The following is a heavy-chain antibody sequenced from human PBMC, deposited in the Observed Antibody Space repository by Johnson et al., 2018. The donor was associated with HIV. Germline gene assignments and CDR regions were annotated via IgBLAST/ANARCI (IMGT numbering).Heavy chain of an antibody. Sequence: QVQLVESGGGVVQPGRSLRLSCAASGFSLSSYAMHWVRQAPGKGLEWVAVISYDGSNKYYADSVKGRFTISRDNSKNTLSLQMNSLRAEDTAVYYCAKDTVWSSGYYGGAFDIWGQGTMVTVSS. D-gene: IGHD3-22*01. CDR3: AKDTVWSSGYYGGAFDI. CDR1: GFSLSSYA. V-gene: IGHV3-30-3*01. J-gene: IGHJ3*02. CDR2: ISYDGSNK.